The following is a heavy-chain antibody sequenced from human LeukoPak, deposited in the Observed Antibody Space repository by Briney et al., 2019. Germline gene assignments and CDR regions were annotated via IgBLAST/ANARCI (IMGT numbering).Heavy chain of an antibody. D-gene: IGHD2-21*01. CDR1: GFTFRSHA. J-gene: IGHJ4*02. CDR2: IYENGGTT. CDR3: AKDFRIGYSAHFDY. Sequence: GGSLRLSGVGSGFTFRSHAMSWVRQAPENGLEFVSGIYENGGTTYYADSVKGRFSISRDNSKNTLYLQMDSLRGEDTAVYYCAKDFRIGYSAHFDYWGQGALVTVSS. V-gene: IGHV3-23*01.